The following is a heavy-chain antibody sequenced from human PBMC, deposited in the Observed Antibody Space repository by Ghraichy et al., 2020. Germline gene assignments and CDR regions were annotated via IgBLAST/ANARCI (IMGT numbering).Heavy chain of an antibody. CDR3: AREHDSSNPFGN. J-gene: IGHJ4*02. CDR2: IQFDGSLE. CDR1: GFTFSSYA. V-gene: IGHV3-30*02. D-gene: IGHD3-16*01. Sequence: GGSLRLSCAASGFTFSSYAMYWVRQAPGKGLEWVTFIQFDGSLEYFADSVKGRFTVSRDNYQSTVYLQMDSLRPEDTAVYYCAREHDSSNPFGNWGQGTLVTVYS.